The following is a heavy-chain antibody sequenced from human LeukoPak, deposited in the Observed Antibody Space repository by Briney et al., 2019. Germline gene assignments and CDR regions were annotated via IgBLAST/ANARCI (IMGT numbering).Heavy chain of an antibody. CDR1: GGSISNYY. CDR3: ARPPDGRSFLPYYFDY. V-gene: IGHV4-59*08. Sequence: PSETLSLTCTVSGGSISNYYWSWIRQPPGKGLEWIGYIYYSGSTNYNPSLKSRVTVSVDTSKNQFSLKLISVTAADTAVYYCARPPDGRSFLPYYFDYWGQGTLVTVSS. D-gene: IGHD2-15*01. CDR2: IYYSGST. J-gene: IGHJ4*02.